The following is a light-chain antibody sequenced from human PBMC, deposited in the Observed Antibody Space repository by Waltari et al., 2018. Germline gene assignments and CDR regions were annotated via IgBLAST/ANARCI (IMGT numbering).Light chain of an antibody. J-gene: IGKJ2*01. CDR3: QQYNTYPS. CDR2: KAS. V-gene: IGKV1-5*03. CDR1: QSISNW. Sequence: DIQMTQSPSSLSASVGDTVTITCRASQSISNWLAWYQQKPGKPPILLIYKASILKSGVPSRFSGSGSGTQFTLTISSLQPGDVATYYCQQYNTYPSFGQGTKLEIK.